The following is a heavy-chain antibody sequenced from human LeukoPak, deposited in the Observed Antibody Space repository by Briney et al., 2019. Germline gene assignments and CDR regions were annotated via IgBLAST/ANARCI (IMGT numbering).Heavy chain of an antibody. D-gene: IGHD3-22*01. CDR3: AKDPSEGYYYDSSGYYDY. J-gene: IGHJ4*02. V-gene: IGHV3-30*18. Sequence: GGSLRLSCAASGFTFSSYGMHWVRQAPGKGLEWVAVISYDGSNKYYADSVKGRFTISRDNSKNTLYLQMNSLRAEGTAVYYCAKDPSEGYYYDSSGYYDYWGQGTLVTVSS. CDR1: GFTFSSYG. CDR2: ISYDGSNK.